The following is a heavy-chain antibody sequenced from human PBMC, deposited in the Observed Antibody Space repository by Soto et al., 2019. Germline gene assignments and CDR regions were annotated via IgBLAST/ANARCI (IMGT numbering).Heavy chain of an antibody. CDR3: ARGQVVPATTKHYYYYYGMDV. CDR1: GFTCSSYW. D-gene: IGHD2-2*01. J-gene: IGHJ6*01. V-gene: IGHV3-74*01. CDR2: INSDGSST. Sequence: EVQLVESGGGLVQPGGSLRLSCAASGFTCSSYWMHWVRQAPGKGLVWVSRINSDGSSTSYADSVKGRFTISRDNAKNTLYRQMNSLRAEDPAVYYCARGQVVPATTKHYYYYYGMDVW.